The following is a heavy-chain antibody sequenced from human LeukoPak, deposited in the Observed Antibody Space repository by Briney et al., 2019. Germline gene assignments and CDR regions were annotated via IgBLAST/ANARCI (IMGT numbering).Heavy chain of an antibody. CDR1: GGSVSSSNYY. Sequence: SETLSLTCTVSGGSVSSSNYYWGWIRQPPGKGLEWIGSIHYSGSTYYYPSPKSRVTISVDTSKSQFSLELSSVTAADTAVYYCARHSSYYKPTTGTFDYWGQGTLVTVSS. CDR2: IHYSGST. J-gene: IGHJ4*02. V-gene: IGHV4-39*01. CDR3: ARHSSYYKPTTGTFDY. D-gene: IGHD1-1*01.